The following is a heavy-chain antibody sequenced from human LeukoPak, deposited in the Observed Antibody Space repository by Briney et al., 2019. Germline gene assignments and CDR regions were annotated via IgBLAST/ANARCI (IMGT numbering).Heavy chain of an antibody. J-gene: IGHJ6*03. Sequence: SVKLTCMSSGDTFSSYAISWVRQAPGQGLEWVGEIIHIFGTANYAQKFQGRVTITADESTSTAYMELSSLRSEDTAVYYCASCSTSCYRIYYYYYYMDVWGKGTTVTVSS. V-gene: IGHV1-69*01. CDR3: ASCSTSCYRIYYYYYYMDV. CDR1: GDTFSSYA. D-gene: IGHD2-2*01. CDR2: IIHIFGTA.